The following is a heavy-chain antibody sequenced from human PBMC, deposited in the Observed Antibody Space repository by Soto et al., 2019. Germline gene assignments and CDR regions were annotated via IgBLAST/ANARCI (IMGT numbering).Heavy chain of an antibody. J-gene: IGHJ1*01. CDR1: GGSISSGGYY. Sequence: QVQLQESGPGLVKASQTLSLTCNVSGGSISSGGYYWTWIRQHPGKGLEWIGNIHHGGSTFYNPSLKSRVSIAVDTSKNQFALKLSSVTAADTAVYFCVGGVLSWGQGTLVTVSS. CDR2: IHHGGST. CDR3: VGGVLS. D-gene: IGHD3-10*01. V-gene: IGHV4-31*03.